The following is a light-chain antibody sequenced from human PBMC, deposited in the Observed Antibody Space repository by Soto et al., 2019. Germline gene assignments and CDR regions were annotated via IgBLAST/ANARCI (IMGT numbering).Light chain of an antibody. CDR1: SSDVGGYNY. J-gene: IGLJ2*01. CDR2: DVS. Sequence: QSALTQPASVSGSPGQSITISCTGTSSDVGGYNYVSWYQHHPGKAPKLMIYDVSYRPSGVSNRFSGSKSGNTASLTISGLQAEDEADYYGSSYTSSSTPHVVFGGGTKLTVL. CDR3: SSYTSSSTPHVV. V-gene: IGLV2-14*03.